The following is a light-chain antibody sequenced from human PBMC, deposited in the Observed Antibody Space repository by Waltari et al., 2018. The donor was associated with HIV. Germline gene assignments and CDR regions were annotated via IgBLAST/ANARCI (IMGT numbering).Light chain of an antibody. Sequence: SYVLTQPPSVSVAPGQTASITCGGNNIGSNGVNWYQQKPGQAPVLVVYDDSGRPSRIPERFSGSNSGNTATLTISTVEAGDEADYYCQVCDTSNDHPYVFGTGTKVTVL. CDR2: DDS. V-gene: IGLV3-21*02. CDR1: NIGSNG. CDR3: QVCDTSNDHPYV. J-gene: IGLJ1*01.